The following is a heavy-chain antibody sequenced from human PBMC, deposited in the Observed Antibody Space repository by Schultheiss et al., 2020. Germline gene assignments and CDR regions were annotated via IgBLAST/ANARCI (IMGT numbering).Heavy chain of an antibody. CDR1: GGSFSGYY. CDR3: ARVSIDGYSVAGFHFDY. V-gene: IGHV4-59*06. CDR2: IYYSGST. J-gene: IGHJ4*02. Sequence: SETLSLTCAVYGGSFSGYYWSWIRQPPGKGLEWIGYIYYSGSTYYNPSLKSRVTISVDTSKNQFSLKLSSVTAADTAVYYCARVSIDGYSVAGFHFDYWGQGTLVTVYS. D-gene: IGHD6-13*01.